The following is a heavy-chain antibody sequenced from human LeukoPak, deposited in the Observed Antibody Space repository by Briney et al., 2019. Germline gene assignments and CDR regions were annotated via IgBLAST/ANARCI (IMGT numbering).Heavy chain of an antibody. CDR3: ASDRVYTSGDFDY. Sequence: ASVKVSCKASGYSFTSYGISWVRQAPGQGLEWMGWISAYNGNTNYAQKVQGRVTMTTDTSTSTAYMELRSLRFDDTAVYYCASDRVYTSGDFDYWGQGTLVTVSS. J-gene: IGHJ4*02. V-gene: IGHV1-18*01. D-gene: IGHD3-22*01. CDR1: GYSFTSYG. CDR2: ISAYNGNT.